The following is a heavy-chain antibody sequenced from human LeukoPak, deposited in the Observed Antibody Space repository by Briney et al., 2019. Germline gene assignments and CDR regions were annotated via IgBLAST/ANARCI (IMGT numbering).Heavy chain of an antibody. CDR2: INPDGSTT. Sequence: GGSLRLSCAASGFTFITYWMHWVRQAPGKGLVWVSRINPDGSTTSYADSVKGRFTVSRDNAKNTLYLQMNSLRAEDAAVYYCARVSIGWYHFDYWGQGTLVTVSS. V-gene: IGHV3-74*01. CDR1: GFTFITYW. D-gene: IGHD6-19*01. CDR3: ARVSIGWYHFDY. J-gene: IGHJ4*02.